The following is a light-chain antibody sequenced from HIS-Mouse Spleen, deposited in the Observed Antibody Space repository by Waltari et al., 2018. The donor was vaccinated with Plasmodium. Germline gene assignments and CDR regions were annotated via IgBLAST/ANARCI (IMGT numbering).Light chain of an antibody. CDR2: QDS. J-gene: IGLJ2*01. CDR3: QAWDSSTVV. V-gene: IGLV3-1*01. CDR1: TLGDKY. Sequence: SYELTQPPSVSMSPGQTASITCSGDTLGDKYACWYQQKPGHSPVLVIYQDSKRPSGIPERFSGSNSGNTATLTISGTQAMDEADYYCQAWDSSTVVFGGGTKLTVL.